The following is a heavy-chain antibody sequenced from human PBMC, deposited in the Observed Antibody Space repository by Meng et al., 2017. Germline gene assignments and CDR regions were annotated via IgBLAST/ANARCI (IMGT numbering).Heavy chain of an antibody. CDR3: ARRRGGSSDWFDP. D-gene: IGHD6-6*01. J-gene: IGHJ5*02. Sequence: VRLHEWGAGLLKPSATLSLTCAVYGGSFSGYYWSWIRQPPGKGLEWIGEINHSGSTNHNPSLKSRVTISVDTSKNQFSLKLSSVTAADTAVYYCARRRGGSSDWFDPWGQGTLVTVSS. V-gene: IGHV4-34*01. CDR2: INHSGST. CDR1: GGSFSGYY.